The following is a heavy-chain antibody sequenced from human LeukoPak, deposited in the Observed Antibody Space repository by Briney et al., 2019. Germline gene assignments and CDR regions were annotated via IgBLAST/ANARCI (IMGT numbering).Heavy chain of an antibody. CDR1: GYSFTSYW. D-gene: IGHD3-3*01. J-gene: IGHJ5*02. V-gene: IGHV5-10-1*01. CDR2: IDPSDSYT. CDR3: ARFGGVDYDFWSGYYRAFGLQDWFDP. Sequence: GESPKISCKGSGYSFTSYWISWVRQMPGKGLEWMGRIDPSDSYTNYSPSFQGHVTISADKSISTAYLQWSSLKASDTAMYYCARFGGVDYDFWSGYYRAFGLQDWFDPWGQGTLVTVSS.